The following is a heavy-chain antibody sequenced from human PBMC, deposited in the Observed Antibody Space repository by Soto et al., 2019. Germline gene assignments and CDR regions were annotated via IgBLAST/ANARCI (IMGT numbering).Heavy chain of an antibody. Sequence: SETLSLTGTVSGGSISSDNYYWCWIRQPPGKGLEWIGYIYSSGTTYYNPSLRSRLTISVDTSKSHFSLRLSSVTAADTAVFYCARSKVGGRDLDYFDSWGLGTVGT. CDR2: IYSSGTT. CDR3: ARSKVGGRDLDYFDS. CDR1: GGSISSDNYY. D-gene: IGHD3-10*01. J-gene: IGHJ4*02. V-gene: IGHV4-30-4*01.